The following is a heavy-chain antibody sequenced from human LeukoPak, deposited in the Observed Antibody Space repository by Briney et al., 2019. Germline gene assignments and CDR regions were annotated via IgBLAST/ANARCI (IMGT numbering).Heavy chain of an antibody. Sequence: SQTLSLTCTVSGGSISSGGYYWSWIRQPAGKGLEWIGRIYTSGSTNYNPSLKSRVTMSVDTSKNQFSLKLSSVTAADTAVYYCARDLWSGYYNYYYGMDVWGQGTTVTVSS. CDR1: GGSISSGGYY. CDR3: ARDLWSGYYNYYYGMDV. V-gene: IGHV4-61*02. CDR2: IYTSGST. D-gene: IGHD3-3*01. J-gene: IGHJ6*02.